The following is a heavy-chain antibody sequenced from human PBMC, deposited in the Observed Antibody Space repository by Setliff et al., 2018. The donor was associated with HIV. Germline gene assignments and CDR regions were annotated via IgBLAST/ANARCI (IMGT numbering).Heavy chain of an antibody. CDR2: IIPVFGTA. CDR3: ARDSGYSRSDAFDI. V-gene: IGHV1-69*06. Sequence: SVKVSCKASRGTFNSYAISWVRQAPGQGLEWMGRIIPVFGTANYAQKFQGRVTITADKSTSTAYMELSSLRSEDTAVYYCARDSGYSRSDAFDIWGQGTMVTVS. J-gene: IGHJ3*02. D-gene: IGHD6-13*01. CDR1: RGTFNSYA.